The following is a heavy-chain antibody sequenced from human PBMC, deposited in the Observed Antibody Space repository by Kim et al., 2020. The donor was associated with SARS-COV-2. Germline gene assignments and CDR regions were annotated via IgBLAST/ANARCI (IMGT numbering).Heavy chain of an antibody. CDR3: ARGGAEFDH. D-gene: IGHD3-16*01. V-gene: IGHV1-2*06. Sequence: ASVKVSCKTSGYKFTDFYIQWVRQAPGQGLEWLGQLNPNSGRAHFAQNFQGRVTMTRDTSISTAYLDLGSLTSDDTAVYYCARGGAEFDHWGQGTLVTVSS. J-gene: IGHJ4*02. CDR1: GYKFTDFY. CDR2: LNPNSGRA.